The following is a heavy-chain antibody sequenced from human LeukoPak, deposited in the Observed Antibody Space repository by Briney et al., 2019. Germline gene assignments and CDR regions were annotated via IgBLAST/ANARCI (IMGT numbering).Heavy chain of an antibody. D-gene: IGHD2-21*02. CDR2: IYYSGST. J-gene: IGHJ4*02. V-gene: IGHV4-39*07. Sequence: SETLSLTCTVSGGSISSSSYYWGWIRQPPGKGLEWIGSIYYSGSTYYNPSLMIRVTISVDTSKNQLSLKLSSVTAADTAVYYCARDRVVVTAIRDRPFDYWGQGTLVTVSS. CDR3: ARDRVVVTAIRDRPFDY. CDR1: GGSISSSSYY.